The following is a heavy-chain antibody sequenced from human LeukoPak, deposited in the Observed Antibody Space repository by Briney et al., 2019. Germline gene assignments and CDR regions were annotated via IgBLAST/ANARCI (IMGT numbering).Heavy chain of an antibody. D-gene: IGHD2-2*01. Sequence: SETLSLTCAVYGGSFSGYYWSWIRQPPGKGLEWIGEINHSGSTSYNPSLKSRVTISVDTSKNQFSLKLSSVTAADTAVYYCATFKDYCSSTSCSPWGQGTLVTVSS. CDR2: INHSGST. CDR3: ATFKDYCSSTSCSP. CDR1: GGSFSGYY. V-gene: IGHV4-34*01. J-gene: IGHJ5*02.